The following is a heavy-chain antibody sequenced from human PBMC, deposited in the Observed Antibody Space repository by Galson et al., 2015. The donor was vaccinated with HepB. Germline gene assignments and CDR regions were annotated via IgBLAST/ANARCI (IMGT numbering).Heavy chain of an antibody. V-gene: IGHV1-3*01. D-gene: IGHD1-26*01. Sequence: SVKVSCKASGYTFTSYAMHWVRQAPGQRLEWMGWINAGNGNTKYSQKFQGRVTITRDTSASTAYMELSSLRSEDTAVYYCAREAESGIWSPLIKKQYSHFDYWGQGTLVTVSS. J-gene: IGHJ4*02. CDR1: GYTFTSYA. CDR3: AREAESGIWSPLIKKQYSHFDY. CDR2: INAGNGNT.